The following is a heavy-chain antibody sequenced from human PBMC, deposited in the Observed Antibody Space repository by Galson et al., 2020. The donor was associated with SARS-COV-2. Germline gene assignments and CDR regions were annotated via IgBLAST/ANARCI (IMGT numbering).Heavy chain of an antibody. J-gene: IGHJ6*02. CDR3: AGERLPYYEFWSDPGGVDGGYYYYGMDV. Sequence: ASVTVSCKDSGYTFTGYYMHWVRQAPGHGLEWMGRIHPNSGGTNHAQTFQGRVTKTRDTSIHTAYMELSRLRSDDTVVYYCAGERLPYYEFWSDPGGVDGGYYYYGMDVWGQGTTVTVSS. CDR1: GYTFTGYY. V-gene: IGHV1-2*05. D-gene: IGHD3-3*01. CDR2: IHPNSGGT.